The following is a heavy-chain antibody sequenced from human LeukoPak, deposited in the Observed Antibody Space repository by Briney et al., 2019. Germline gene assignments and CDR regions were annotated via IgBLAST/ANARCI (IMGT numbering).Heavy chain of an antibody. CDR1: GFTFSSYA. Sequence: GGSLRLSCAASGFTFSSYAMSWVRQAPGKGLEWVSAISGSGGSTYYTDSVKGRFTISRDNSKNTLYLQMNSLRAEDTAVYYCAKAITMIVVISAFDIWGQGTMVTVSS. CDR2: ISGSGGST. J-gene: IGHJ3*02. V-gene: IGHV3-23*01. D-gene: IGHD3-22*01. CDR3: AKAITMIVVISAFDI.